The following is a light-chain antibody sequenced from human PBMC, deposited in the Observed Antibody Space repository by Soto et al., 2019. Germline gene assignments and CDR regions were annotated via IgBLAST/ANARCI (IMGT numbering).Light chain of an antibody. CDR1: QSLVYSDGNTY. J-gene: IGKJ1*01. Sequence: DAVMTQSPLSLPVTLGQPASISCRSSQSLVYSDGNTYLNWCQQRPGQSPRRLIYKGSNRDSGVRERVSGSGSGTDFTLNISRVEAEDVGVYYCMQGTHWPRTFGQGTKVEIK. CDR3: MQGTHWPRT. CDR2: KGS. V-gene: IGKV2-30*01.